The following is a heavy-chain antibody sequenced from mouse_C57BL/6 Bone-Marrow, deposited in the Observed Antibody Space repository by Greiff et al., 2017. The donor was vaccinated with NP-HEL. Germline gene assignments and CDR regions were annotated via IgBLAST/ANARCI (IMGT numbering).Heavy chain of an antibody. J-gene: IGHJ4*01. CDR1: GFTFSSYG. Sequence: EVQGVESGGDLVKPGGSLKLSCAASGFTFSSYGMSWVRQTPDKRLEWVATISSGGSYTYYPDSVKGRFTISRDNAKNTLYLQMSSLKSEDTAMYYCARRLRRTLDYWGQGTSVTVSS. V-gene: IGHV5-6*01. CDR3: ARRLRRTLDY. CDR2: ISSGGSYT. D-gene: IGHD2-4*01.